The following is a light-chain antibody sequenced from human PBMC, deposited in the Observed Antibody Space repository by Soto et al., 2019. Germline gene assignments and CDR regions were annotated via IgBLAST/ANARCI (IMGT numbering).Light chain of an antibody. Sequence: EIVMTQSPATLSVSPGERATLSCRASQSVSSNLAWYQQKPGQAPRLLIHGASTRATGVPTRFSGSGSGTEFTLTVSSLQSEDFAVYYCQQYHNWWTFGQGTKVEIK. CDR2: GAS. J-gene: IGKJ1*01. CDR1: QSVSSN. V-gene: IGKV3-15*01. CDR3: QQYHNWWT.